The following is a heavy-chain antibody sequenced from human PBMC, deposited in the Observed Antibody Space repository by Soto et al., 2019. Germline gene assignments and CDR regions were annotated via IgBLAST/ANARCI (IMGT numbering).Heavy chain of an antibody. CDR1: GFTFSNYN. D-gene: IGHD6-13*01. CDR3: VKDSPGRAAAGTLY. CDR2: ITGNGRST. Sequence: GGSLRLSCSASGFTFSNYNMHWVRQAPGKGLECVSAITGNGRSTYYADSVKGRFTISRDNSENTLYLQMSSLRVEDTAVYYCVKDSPGRAAAGTLYWGQGTLVTVSS. V-gene: IGHV3-64D*08. J-gene: IGHJ4*02.